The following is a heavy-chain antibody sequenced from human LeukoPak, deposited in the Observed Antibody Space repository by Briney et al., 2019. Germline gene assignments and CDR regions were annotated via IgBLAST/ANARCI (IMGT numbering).Heavy chain of an antibody. J-gene: IGHJ4*02. V-gene: IGHV3-48*02. CDR1: GFTFSSYS. CDR3: ARDVSQGIAVAGTVFDY. Sequence: ESGGSLRLSCAASGFTFSSYSMNWVRQAPGKGLEWVSYISSSSSTIYYADSVKGRFTISRDNAKNSLYLQMNSLRDEGTAVYYCARDVSQGIAVAGTVFDYWGQGTLVTVSS. D-gene: IGHD6-19*01. CDR2: ISSSSSTI.